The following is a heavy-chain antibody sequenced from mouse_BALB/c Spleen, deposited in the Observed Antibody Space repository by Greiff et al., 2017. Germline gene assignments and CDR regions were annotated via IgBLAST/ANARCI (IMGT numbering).Heavy chain of an antibody. CDR1: GFTFSSFG. J-gene: IGHJ2*01. V-gene: IGHV5-17*02. D-gene: IGHD2-4*01. CDR2: ISSGSSTI. CDR3: ARSTMITTLYYFDY. Sequence: EVKLVESGGGLVKPGGSLKLSCAASGFTFSSFGMHWVHQAPEKGLEWVAYISSGSSTIYYADTVKGRFTISRDNPKNTLFLQMTSLRSEDTAMYYCARSTMITTLYYFDYWGQGTTLTVSS.